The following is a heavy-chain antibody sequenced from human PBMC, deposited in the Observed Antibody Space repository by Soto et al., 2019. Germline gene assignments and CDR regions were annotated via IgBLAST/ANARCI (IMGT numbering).Heavy chain of an antibody. D-gene: IGHD3-10*01. V-gene: IGHV4-39*01. CDR3: ARQPDQITMVRGVTHWFDP. Sequence: QLQLQESGPGLVKPSETLSLTCTVSGGSISSSSYYWGWIRQPPGKGLEWIGSIYYSGSTYYNPSLKSRVTISVDTSKNQFSLKLSSVTAADTAVYYCARQPDQITMVRGVTHWFDPWGQGTLVTVSS. J-gene: IGHJ5*02. CDR1: GGSISSSSYY. CDR2: IYYSGST.